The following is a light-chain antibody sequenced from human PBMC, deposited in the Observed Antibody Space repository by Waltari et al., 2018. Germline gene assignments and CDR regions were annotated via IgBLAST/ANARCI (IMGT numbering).Light chain of an antibody. CDR1: QSISKY. Sequence: EIMLTQSPGTLSLSPGERATLSCRASQSISKYLAWYQQKPGQAPGLLIYAAASRATGIPDRFGGSGSGTDFSLTISRLEPEDSAVYYCQKYGTLPATFGQGTKVEIK. CDR3: QKYGTLPAT. CDR2: AAA. V-gene: IGKV3-20*01. J-gene: IGKJ1*01.